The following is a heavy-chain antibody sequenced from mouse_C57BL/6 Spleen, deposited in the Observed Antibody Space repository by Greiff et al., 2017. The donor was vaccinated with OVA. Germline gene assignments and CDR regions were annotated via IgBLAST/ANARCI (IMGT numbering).Heavy chain of an antibody. CDR2: IDPETGGT. V-gene: IGHV1-15*01. D-gene: IGHD1-1*02. J-gene: IGHJ2*01. CDR1: GYTFTDYE. CDR3: TRRRGYGLDY. Sequence: QVHVKQSGAELVRPGASVTLSCKASGYTFTDYEMHWVKQTPVHGLEWIGAIDPETGGTAYNQKFKGKAILTADKSSSTAYMELRSLTSEDSAVYYCTRRRGYGLDYWGQGTTLTVSS.